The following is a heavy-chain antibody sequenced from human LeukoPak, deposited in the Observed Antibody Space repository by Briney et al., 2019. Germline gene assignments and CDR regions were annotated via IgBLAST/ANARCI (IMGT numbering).Heavy chain of an antibody. CDR1: GFTLRRYV. CDR2: ISRNGARA. Sequence: GGCLRLSRSASGFTLRRYVMHWVTHAPGKGLEHVSGISRNGARAYSADSVKGRFANSRHNSKNTLYVQMTSLIAGDTAVYYDVYQGRGVVEWGEGTLVTLSS. V-gene: IGHV3-64*05. J-gene: IGHJ4*02. CDR3: VYQGRGVVE. D-gene: IGHD2-15*01.